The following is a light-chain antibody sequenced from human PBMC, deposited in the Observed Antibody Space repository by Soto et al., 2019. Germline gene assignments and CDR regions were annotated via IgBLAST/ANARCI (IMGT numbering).Light chain of an antibody. J-gene: IGLJ2*01. V-gene: IGLV1-40*01. Sequence: QSVLTQPPSVSGAPGERVTISCTGSSSDIGAGYRVRWYQQVPGTAPKLLIYDNTNRPSGVSVRFSGSKSGTSASLAISGLQAEDEADYYCQSFEKYLSDVVFGGGTKVTVL. CDR2: DNT. CDR3: QSFEKYLSDVV. CDR1: SSDIGAGYR.